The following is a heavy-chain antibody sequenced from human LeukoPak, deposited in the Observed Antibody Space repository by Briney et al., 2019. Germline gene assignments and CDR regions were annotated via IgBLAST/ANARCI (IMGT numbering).Heavy chain of an antibody. D-gene: IGHD6-6*01. CDR3: ARDNAAIAARPGGFDY. Sequence: GGSLRLSCAASGFTFSSYSMNWVRQAPGKGLEWVSSISSSSSYIYYADLVKGRFTISRDNAKNSLYLQLTSLRAEDTAVSYCARDNAAIAARPGGFDYWGQGTLVTVSS. CDR1: GFTFSSYS. CDR2: ISSSSSYI. J-gene: IGHJ4*02. V-gene: IGHV3-21*01.